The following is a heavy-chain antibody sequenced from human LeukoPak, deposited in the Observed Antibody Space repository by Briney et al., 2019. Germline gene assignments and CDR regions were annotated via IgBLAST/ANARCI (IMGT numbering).Heavy chain of an antibody. D-gene: IGHD3-10*01. Sequence: QAGGPLRLSCAASGFTFDAYAMHSVRQPPGKCLELGSGINWNSGSIDYADSVKGRFTISRDNAKNSLYLQMNSLRAEDTGLYYCAKDRNYDLRVTGSGFDIWGQGTMVTVSS. CDR3: AKDRNYDLRVTGSGFDI. CDR1: GFTFDAYA. J-gene: IGHJ3*02. V-gene: IGHV3-9*01. CDR2: INWNSGSI.